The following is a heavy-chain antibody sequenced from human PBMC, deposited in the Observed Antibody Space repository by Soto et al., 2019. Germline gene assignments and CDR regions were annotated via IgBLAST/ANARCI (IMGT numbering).Heavy chain of an antibody. CDR1: GFTFSSYG. CDR2: ISYDGSKK. CDR3: AKGPSSYSQIDY. J-gene: IGHJ4*02. D-gene: IGHD5-12*01. V-gene: IGHV3-30*18. Sequence: PGGSLRLSCAASGFTFSSYGMHWVRQAPGKGLEWVAVISYDGSKKYYADSVEGRFTISRENSKNTLYLQMNSLRAEDTAVYYCAKGPSSYSQIDYWGQGTLVTVSS.